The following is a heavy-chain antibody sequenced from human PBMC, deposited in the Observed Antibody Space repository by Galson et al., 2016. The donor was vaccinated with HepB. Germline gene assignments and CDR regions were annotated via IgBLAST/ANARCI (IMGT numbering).Heavy chain of an antibody. CDR2: IFPGDSDT. J-gene: IGHJ4*02. CDR3: ARPPYYDFWSGFGR. Sequence: GLEWMGIIFPGDSDTKYSPSFGGLVTISVDRSINTAYLQWSSLRASDTAIYYCARPPYYDFWSGFGRWGQGTLVTVSS. V-gene: IGHV5-51*01. D-gene: IGHD3-3*01.